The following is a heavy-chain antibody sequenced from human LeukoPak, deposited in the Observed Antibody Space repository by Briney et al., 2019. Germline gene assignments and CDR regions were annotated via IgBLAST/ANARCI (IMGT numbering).Heavy chain of an antibody. D-gene: IGHD4-23*01. V-gene: IGHV4-34*01. CDR2: IYYSGST. CDR3: ARVSSYGGNGVDY. J-gene: IGHJ4*02. Sequence: PSETLSLTCAVYGGSFSGYYWSWIRQPPGKGLEWIGSIYYSGSTYYNPSLKSRVTISVDTSKNQFSLKLSSVTAGDTAVYYCARVSSYGGNGVDYWGQGTLVTVSS. CDR1: GGSFSGYY.